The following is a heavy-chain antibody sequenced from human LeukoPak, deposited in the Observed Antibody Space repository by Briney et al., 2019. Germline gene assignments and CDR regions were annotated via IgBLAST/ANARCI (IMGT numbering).Heavy chain of an antibody. CDR2: ISYDGSNK. V-gene: IGHV3-30-3*01. CDR1: GFTFSSYA. D-gene: IGHD3-16*01. J-gene: IGHJ5*02. Sequence: GGSLRLSCAASGFTFSSYAMHWVRQAPGKGLEWVAVISYDGSNKYYADSVKGRFTISRDNSKNTLYLQMNSLRAEDTAVYYCARHYGPWGQGTLVTVSS. CDR3: ARHYGP.